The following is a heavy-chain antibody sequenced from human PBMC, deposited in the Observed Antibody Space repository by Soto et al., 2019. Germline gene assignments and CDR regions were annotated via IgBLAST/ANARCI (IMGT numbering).Heavy chain of an antibody. CDR3: ARYSLALRKNNWFDP. D-gene: IGHD2-15*01. CDR2: IFYLGSS. CDR1: GDSIIGSDFY. Sequence: SETLSLTCTVSGDSIIGSDFYWGWVRQPPGKGLEWIGSIFYLGSSYYNPSLKSRVTMSVDTSKNQFSLRLRVLTAADTVLYFCARYSLALRKNNWFDPWGQGIMVTVSS. J-gene: IGHJ5*02. V-gene: IGHV4-39*01.